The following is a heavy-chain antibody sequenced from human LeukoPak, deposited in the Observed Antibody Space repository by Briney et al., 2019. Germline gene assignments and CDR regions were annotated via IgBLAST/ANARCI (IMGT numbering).Heavy chain of an antibody. Sequence: GRSLRLSCAASGFTFSSYGMHWVRQAPGKGLEWVAVIWYDGSNKYYADSVKGRFTISRDNSKNTLYLQMNSLRADDTAVYYCAKVEADDSSGADAFDIWGQGTMVTVSS. V-gene: IGHV3-33*06. CDR1: GFTFSSYG. CDR2: IWYDGSNK. D-gene: IGHD3-22*01. J-gene: IGHJ3*02. CDR3: AKVEADDSSGADAFDI.